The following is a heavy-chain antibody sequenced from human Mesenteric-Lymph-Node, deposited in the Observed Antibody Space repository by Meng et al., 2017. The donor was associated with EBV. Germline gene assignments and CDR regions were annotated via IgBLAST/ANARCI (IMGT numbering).Heavy chain of an antibody. CDR3: GRGRTYWYFDL. Sequence: QVQLPESGPGLWKPSETLSLTCTVSGGSVSSGSYYWSWIRQPPGKGLEWIGYIYYSGSANYNPSLKSRVTISVDTSKNQFSLKLSSVTAADTAVYYCGRGRTYWYFDLWGRGTLVTVSS. CDR1: GGSVSSGSYY. J-gene: IGHJ2*01. CDR2: IYYSGSA. V-gene: IGHV4-61*01.